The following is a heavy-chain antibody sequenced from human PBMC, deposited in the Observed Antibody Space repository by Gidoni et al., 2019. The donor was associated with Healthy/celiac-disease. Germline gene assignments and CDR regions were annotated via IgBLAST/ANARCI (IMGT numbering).Heavy chain of an antibody. CDR1: GGTFSSYA. CDR2: IIPIFGTA. J-gene: IGHJ3*02. CDR3: ARALDARSGRGRAFDI. Sequence: QVQLVQSGAEVKKPGSAVKVSCKASGGTFSSYAISWVRQAPGQGLEWMGGIIPIFGTANYAQKFQGRVTITADESTSTAYMELSSLRSEDTAVYYCARALDARSGRGRAFDIWGQGTMVTVSS. V-gene: IGHV1-69*01. D-gene: IGHD1-1*01.